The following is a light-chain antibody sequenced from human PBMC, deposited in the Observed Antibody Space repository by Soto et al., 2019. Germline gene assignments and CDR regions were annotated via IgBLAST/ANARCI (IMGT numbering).Light chain of an antibody. CDR1: ESVSTSY. CDR2: GAS. CDR3: QPYGSSLGVT. J-gene: IGKJ4*01. Sequence: EVGLTQSPGTLSLSPGERATLSSRASESVSTSYLAWYQQSPGQAPRLLIYGASNRATGIPDRFSGSGSGTDFTLTISRLEPEDFAVYYCQPYGSSLGVTFGGGTKVDIK. V-gene: IGKV3-20*01.